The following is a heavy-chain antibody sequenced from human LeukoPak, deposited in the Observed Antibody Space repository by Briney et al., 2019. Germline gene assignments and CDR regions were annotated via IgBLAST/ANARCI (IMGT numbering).Heavy chain of an antibody. CDR3: AGTYGDYAGAFDI. CDR2: IYPGDSDT. D-gene: IGHD4-17*01. Sequence: GESLKLSRKGSGYSFTSYWIGWVRQMPGKGLEWMGIIYPGDSDTRYSPSFQGQVTISADKSISTAYLQWSSLKASDTAMYYCAGTYGDYAGAFDIWGQGTMVTVSS. J-gene: IGHJ3*02. CDR1: GYSFTSYW. V-gene: IGHV5-51*03.